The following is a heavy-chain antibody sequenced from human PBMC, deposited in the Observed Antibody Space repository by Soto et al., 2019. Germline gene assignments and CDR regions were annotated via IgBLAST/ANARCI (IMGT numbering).Heavy chain of an antibody. Sequence: ASVEVSCKASWFTFSSYGSSWGGQAPGQGLEWMGWISAYNGNTNYAQKLQGRVTMTTDTSTSTAYMELRSLRSDDTAVYYCARGTPYSSSSLDYWGQGTLVTVSS. CDR3: ARGTPYSSSSLDY. V-gene: IGHV1-18*01. J-gene: IGHJ4*02. CDR1: WFTFSSYG. CDR2: ISAYNGNT. D-gene: IGHD6-6*01.